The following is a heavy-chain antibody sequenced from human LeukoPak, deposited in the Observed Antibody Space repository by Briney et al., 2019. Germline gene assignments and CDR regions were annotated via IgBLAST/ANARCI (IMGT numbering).Heavy chain of an antibody. CDR2: IYTSGST. Sequence: SETLSLTCTVSGGSISSYYWSWIRQPAGKGLEWIGRIYTSGSTNYNPSLKSRVTMSVDTSKNQFSLKLSSVTAADTAVYYCARDNFYDSSGYSYYYGMDVWGQGTTVTVSS. J-gene: IGHJ6*02. CDR1: GGSISSYY. V-gene: IGHV4-4*07. D-gene: IGHD3-22*01. CDR3: ARDNFYDSSGYSYYYGMDV.